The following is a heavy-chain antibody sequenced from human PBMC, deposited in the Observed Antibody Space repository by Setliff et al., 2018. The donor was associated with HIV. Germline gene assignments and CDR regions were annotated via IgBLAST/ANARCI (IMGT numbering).Heavy chain of an antibody. Sequence: PSETLSLTCTVSGGSLSSGSFYWTWSRQPAGKGLEWIGRIYSTGTTNYNPSLKGRVTISVDTSKNQFSLKLSSVIAADTAVYYFARAVIPNYFDLSADFRGGFDIWGQGTVVTVSS. CDR1: GGSLSSGSFY. CDR3: ARAVIPNYFDLSADFRGGFDI. V-gene: IGHV4-61*02. D-gene: IGHD3-22*01. J-gene: IGHJ3*02. CDR2: IYSTGTT.